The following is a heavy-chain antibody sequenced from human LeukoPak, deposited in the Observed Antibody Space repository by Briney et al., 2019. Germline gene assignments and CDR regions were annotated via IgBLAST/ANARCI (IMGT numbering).Heavy chain of an antibody. CDR3: AKDLRRSGSYYSPDAFDI. CDR2: IRYDGSNK. J-gene: IGHJ3*02. Sequence: GGSLRLSCAASGFTFSSYGMHWVRQAPGKGLEWVAFIRYDGSNKYYADSVKGRFAISRDNSKNTLYLQMNSLRAEDTAVYYCAKDLRRSGSYYSPDAFDIWGQGTMVTVSS. CDR1: GFTFSSYG. V-gene: IGHV3-30*02. D-gene: IGHD3-10*01.